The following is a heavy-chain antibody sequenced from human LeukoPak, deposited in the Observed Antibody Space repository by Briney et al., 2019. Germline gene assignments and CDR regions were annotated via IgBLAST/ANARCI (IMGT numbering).Heavy chain of an antibody. J-gene: IGHJ5*02. V-gene: IGHV3-23*01. D-gene: IGHD6-19*01. Sequence: PGGSLRLSCAASGIVFSNTAMNWARQSPGRGLEWVSAISGGGERTFYADSVNGRFTISRDNSKNTVYLHMNSLRADDTAIYYCGKDGGQYSSGPEFDPRGQGALVTVSS. CDR2: ISGGGERT. CDR1: GIVFSNTA. CDR3: GKDGGQYSSGPEFDP.